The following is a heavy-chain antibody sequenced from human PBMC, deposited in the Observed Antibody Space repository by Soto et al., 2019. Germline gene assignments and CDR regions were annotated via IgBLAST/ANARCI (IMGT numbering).Heavy chain of an antibody. D-gene: IGHD3-22*01. Sequence: PGGSLRLSCAASGFTFSSYSMNWVRQAPGKGLEWVSSISSSSSYIYYADSVKGRFTISRDNAKNSLYLQMNSLRAEDTAVYYCARASYYYYDSSGYYPFDYWGQGTLVTVSS. V-gene: IGHV3-21*01. CDR3: ARASYYYYDSSGYYPFDY. CDR2: ISSSSSYI. CDR1: GFTFSSYS. J-gene: IGHJ4*02.